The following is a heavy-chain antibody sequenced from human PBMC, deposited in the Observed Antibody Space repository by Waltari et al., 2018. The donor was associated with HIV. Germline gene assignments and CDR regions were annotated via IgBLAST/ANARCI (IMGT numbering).Heavy chain of an antibody. CDR1: GCNFTNYA. D-gene: IGHD2-8*01. CDR2: IGGGAGNT. V-gene: IGHV3-23*01. J-gene: IGHJ4*02. Sequence: EVQLLESGGAFVQRGGSLRLSCAASGCNFTNYAMIWVRQAPGKGVEWVAAIGGGAGNTYYADSVKGRFTISRDNSKNTLYLQMNSLRAEDTAIYYCAMARVVYWGQGTLVTVSS. CDR3: AMARVVY.